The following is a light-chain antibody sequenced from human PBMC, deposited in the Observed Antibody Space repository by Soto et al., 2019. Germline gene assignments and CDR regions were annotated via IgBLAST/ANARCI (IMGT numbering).Light chain of an antibody. V-gene: IGKV3-11*01. J-gene: IGKJ2*01. CDR3: QQRSSWPPT. CDR1: QSVSRY. Sequence: EIVLTQSPATLSLSPGERATLSCRASQSVSRYLAWYRQKPGQAPRLLIYDASNRATGIPARFSGSGSGTGFILTISSLEAEDFAVYYCQQRSSWPPTFGQGTKLEIK. CDR2: DAS.